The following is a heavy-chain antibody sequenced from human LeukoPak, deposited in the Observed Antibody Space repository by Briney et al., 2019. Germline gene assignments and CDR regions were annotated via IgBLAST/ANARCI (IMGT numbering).Heavy chain of an antibody. Sequence: SETLSLTCTVSGGSISGYYWTWIRQPPGKGLEWIGYINYSGTTNYNPSLKSRVTISVDTSKNQFSLKLSSVTAADTAVYYYARHRGGSSWLNWFDPWGQGTLVTVSS. J-gene: IGHJ5*02. CDR2: INYSGTT. V-gene: IGHV4-59*08. D-gene: IGHD6-13*01. CDR3: ARHRGGSSWLNWFDP. CDR1: GGSISGYY.